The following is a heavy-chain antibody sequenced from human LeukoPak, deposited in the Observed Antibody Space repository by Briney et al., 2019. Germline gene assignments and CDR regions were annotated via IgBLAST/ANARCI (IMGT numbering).Heavy chain of an antibody. CDR3: ARGQSSPYYYYGMDV. J-gene: IGHJ6*02. V-gene: IGHV4-59*12. CDR2: IYYSGST. D-gene: IGHD6-6*01. Sequence: SETLSLTCTVSGGSISSYYWSWIRQPPGKGLEWIGYIYYSGSTNYNPSLKSRVTISVDTSKNQFSLKLSSVTAADTAVYYCARGQSSPYYYYGMDVWGQGTTVTVSS. CDR1: GGSISSYY.